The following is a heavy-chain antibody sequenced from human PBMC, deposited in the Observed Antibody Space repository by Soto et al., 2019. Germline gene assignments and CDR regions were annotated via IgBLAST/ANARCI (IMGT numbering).Heavy chain of an antibody. CDR1: GFTFSSHG. J-gene: IGHJ3*01. D-gene: IGHD6-6*01. CDR2: LSRGGGTT. V-gene: IGHV3-23*01. Sequence: EAQLLESGVDWAQPGGSLRLSCAASGFTFSSHGMSWVRQAPGKGLEWIAGLSRGGGTTYYADSVKGRFTISRDNSKNTLDLIMNSLKVEDTALYYCAKDGQYRTDGFDVWGQGTMVTVSS. CDR3: AKDGQYRTDGFDV.